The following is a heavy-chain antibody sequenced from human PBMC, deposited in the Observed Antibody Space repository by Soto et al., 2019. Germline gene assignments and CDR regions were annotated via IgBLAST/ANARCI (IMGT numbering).Heavy chain of an antibody. J-gene: IGHJ4*02. CDR3: ARELPGYRFGPGEVY. CDR2: IYFSGST. V-gene: IGHV4-30-4*01. D-gene: IGHD5-18*01. CDR1: GGSISSGDYY. Sequence: QVQLQESGPGLVKPSQTLSLTCTVSGGSISSGDYYWNWIRQPPGKGLEWIGYIYFSGSTYYNPSLKSRVIISLDTSKNQFSLKLSSVTAADTAVYYCARELPGYRFGPGEVYWGQGTLVTVSS.